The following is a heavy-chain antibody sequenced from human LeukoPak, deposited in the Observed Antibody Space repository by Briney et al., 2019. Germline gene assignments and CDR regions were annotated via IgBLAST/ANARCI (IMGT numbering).Heavy chain of an antibody. J-gene: IGHJ4*02. V-gene: IGHV3-30-3*01. CDR1: GFTFSSYT. CDR2: ISYDGSNK. Sequence: GGSLRLSCAASGFTFSSYTINWVRQAPGKGLEWVAVISYDGSNKYYADSVKGRFTISRDNSKNTLYLQMNSLRAEDTAVYYCARETLPSDYGSGSYYPQHFDYWGQGTLVTVSS. D-gene: IGHD3-10*01. CDR3: ARETLPSDYGSGSYYPQHFDY.